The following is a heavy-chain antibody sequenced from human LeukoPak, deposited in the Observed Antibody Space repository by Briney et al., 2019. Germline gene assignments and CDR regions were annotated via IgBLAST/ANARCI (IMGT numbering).Heavy chain of an antibody. CDR1: GYTFTGYY. J-gene: IGHJ4*01. V-gene: IGHV1-2*02. CDR2: INPNSGGT. Sequence: ASVKVSCKASGYTFTGYYMHWVRQAPGQGLEWMGWINPNSGGTNYAQKFQGRVTVTRDTSISTAYMELSRLRSDDAAVYYCARDSLAVRGVNWQNDYWGQEPWSPSPQ. CDR3: ARDSLAVRGVNWQNDY. D-gene: IGHD3-10*01.